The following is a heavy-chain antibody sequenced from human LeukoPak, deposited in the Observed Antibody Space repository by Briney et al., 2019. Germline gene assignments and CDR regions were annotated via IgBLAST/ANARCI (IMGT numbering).Heavy chain of an antibody. V-gene: IGHV3-23*01. CDR2: ISSGGTTT. CDR1: GFAFTSYA. CDR3: ATRAAAGTGRAFDI. Sequence: PGGSLRLSCAASGFAFTSYAMIWVRQAPGKGLEWVSGISSGGTTTDYADSVKGRFTISRDNSKKTLYVQMNSLKTEGTAVYYCATRAAAGTGRAFDIWGQGTMVTVSS. D-gene: IGHD6-13*01. J-gene: IGHJ3*02.